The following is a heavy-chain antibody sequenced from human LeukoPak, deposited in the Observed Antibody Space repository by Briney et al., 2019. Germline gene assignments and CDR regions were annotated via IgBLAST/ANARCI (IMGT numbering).Heavy chain of an antibody. CDR1: GASISSSSFY. CDR2: IYYRGST. D-gene: IGHD6-13*01. V-gene: IGHV4-39*07. Sequence: SETLSLTCTVSGASISSSSFYWGWIRQPPGKGLEWIGSIYYRGSTYYGPSLKSRATISLNTSKNQFSLKLSSVTAADTAVYYCATSRYSSSWPDTFDIWGQGTMVTVSS. J-gene: IGHJ3*02. CDR3: ATSRYSSSWPDTFDI.